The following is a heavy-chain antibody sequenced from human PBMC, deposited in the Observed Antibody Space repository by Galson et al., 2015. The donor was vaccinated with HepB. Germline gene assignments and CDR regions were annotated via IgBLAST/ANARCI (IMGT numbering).Heavy chain of an antibody. CDR3: AADASYYYDSSDYAVGDAFDI. CDR2: IVVGCGNT. J-gene: IGHJ3*02. D-gene: IGHD3-22*01. CDR1: GFTFTSSA. Sequence: SVKVSCKASGFTFTSSAVQWVRQARGQRLEWIGWIVVGCGNTNYAQKFQERVTITRDMSTSTAYMELSSLRSEDTAVYYCAADASYYYDSSDYAVGDAFDIWGQGTMVTVSS. V-gene: IGHV1-58*01.